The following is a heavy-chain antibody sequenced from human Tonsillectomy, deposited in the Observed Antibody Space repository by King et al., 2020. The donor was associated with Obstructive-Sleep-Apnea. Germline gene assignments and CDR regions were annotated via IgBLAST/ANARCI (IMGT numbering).Heavy chain of an antibody. Sequence: QLQESGPGLVKPSENLSLTCTVSGGSISSSNYYWGWIRQPPGRGLEWIGSIYFSGSTYYNPSLKSRVTISVDTSKNLFSLKLSSVTAADPAVYYCARLRGEQWLAYFDSWGQGTLVTVSS. CDR3: ARLRGEQWLAYFDS. J-gene: IGHJ4*02. V-gene: IGHV4-39*01. CDR1: GGSISSSNYY. D-gene: IGHD6-19*01. CDR2: IYFSGST.